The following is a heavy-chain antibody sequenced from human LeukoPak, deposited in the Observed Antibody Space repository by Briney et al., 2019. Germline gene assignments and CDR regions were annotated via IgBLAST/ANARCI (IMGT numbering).Heavy chain of an antibody. J-gene: IGHJ6*03. CDR2: IHYSRST. Sequence: SETLSLTCTVSGGSISSSSYCWSGIRQPPGEGLECIGSIHYSRSTYYTPSRQGRATISIDTSKNQFSRKLRFVTAADTAVYYCARVRCSGGSCPYYYYYYYMDVGSKGTTVTVS. CDR3: ARVRCSGGSCPYYYYYYYMDV. D-gene: IGHD2-15*01. V-gene: IGHV4-39*07. CDR1: GGSISSSSYC.